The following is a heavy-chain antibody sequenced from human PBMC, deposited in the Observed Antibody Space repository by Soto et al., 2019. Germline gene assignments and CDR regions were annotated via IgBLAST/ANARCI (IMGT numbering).Heavy chain of an antibody. V-gene: IGHV4-4*08. J-gene: IGHJ4*02. CDR2: IYHTGST. CDR3: ATGGYGSGGSCYSR. D-gene: IGHD2-15*01. CDR1: AGSITSFY. Sequence: QVQLQESGPGLVKPSETLSLTCTVSAGSITSFYWSWIRQPPGKGLEWIGYIYHTGSTNYNPSLKSRVTISVDTSKNQFSLKLTSVTAADTAVYYCATGGYGSGGSCYSRWGQGTLVTVSS.